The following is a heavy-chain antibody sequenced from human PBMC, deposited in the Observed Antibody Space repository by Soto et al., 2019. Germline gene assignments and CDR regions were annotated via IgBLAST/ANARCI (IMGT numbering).Heavy chain of an antibody. Sequence: QIQLVRSGPEVKKPGTSVKVSCKASGFTLGTSAIHWVRQARGHRLEWIGWIVVGTGNTKYAQRFQERVTITKDMSTTTAYMELSSLTSEDTAIYYCAADTVPTDPYNWVDPWGQGTLVTVSS. V-gene: IGHV1-58*02. CDR3: AADTVPTDPYNWVDP. D-gene: IGHD2-2*01. CDR2: IVVGTGNT. J-gene: IGHJ5*02. CDR1: GFTLGTSA.